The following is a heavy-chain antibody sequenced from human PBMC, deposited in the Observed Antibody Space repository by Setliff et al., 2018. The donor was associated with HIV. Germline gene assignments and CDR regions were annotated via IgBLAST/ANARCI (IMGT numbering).Heavy chain of an antibody. Sequence: SETLSLTCTVSGGSISSGGYYWSWIRQHPGKGLEWIGYIYYSGSTYYNPSLKSRVTISVDTSKNQFSLKLSSVTAADTAVYYCARCGVAAARPHWFDPWGQGTLVTVSS. V-gene: IGHV4-31*03. CDR1: GGSISSGGYY. J-gene: IGHJ5*02. D-gene: IGHD6-6*01. CDR2: IYYSGST. CDR3: ARCGVAAARPHWFDP.